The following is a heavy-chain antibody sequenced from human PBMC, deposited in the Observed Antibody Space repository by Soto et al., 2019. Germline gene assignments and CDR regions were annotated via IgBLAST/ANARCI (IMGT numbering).Heavy chain of an antibody. CDR3: ARRRGLVGSFDY. CDR1: GDSFTTYW. D-gene: IGHD3-9*01. Sequence: GESLKISCMGSGDSFTTYWLGWVRQVPGKGLEWMGIIYPGDSDTRYSPSFQGQVTISADKSISAAYLQWSSLKASDTAMYFCARRRGLVGSFDYWGRGTLVTVSS. CDR2: IYPGDSDT. V-gene: IGHV5-51*01. J-gene: IGHJ4*02.